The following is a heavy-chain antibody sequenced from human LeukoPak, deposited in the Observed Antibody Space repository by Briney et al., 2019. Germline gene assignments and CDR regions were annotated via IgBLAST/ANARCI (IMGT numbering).Heavy chain of an antibody. CDR3: ASNLPAPDV. V-gene: IGHV3-30-3*01. CDR1: GFTFSSYA. CDR2: ISYDGSNK. J-gene: IGHJ6*02. Sequence: GSLRLSCAASGFTFSSYAMHWVRQAPGKGLEWVAVISYDGSNKYYADSVKGRFTISRDNSKNTLYLQMNSLRAEDTAVYYRASNLPAPDVWGQGTTVTVSS.